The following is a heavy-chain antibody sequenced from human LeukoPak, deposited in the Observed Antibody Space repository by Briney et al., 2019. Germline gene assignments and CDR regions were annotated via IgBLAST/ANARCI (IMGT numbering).Heavy chain of an antibody. Sequence: GGSLRLSCAASGFTFSSYAMSWVRQAPGKGLEWVSAISGSGGSTYYADSVKGRFTISRDNSKNTLYLQMNSLRAEDTAVYYCAKVSKPSIGQLVGIDYWGQGTLVTVSS. J-gene: IGHJ4*02. CDR2: ISGSGGST. CDR3: AKVSKPSIGQLVGIDY. V-gene: IGHV3-23*01. CDR1: GFTFSSYA. D-gene: IGHD6-6*01.